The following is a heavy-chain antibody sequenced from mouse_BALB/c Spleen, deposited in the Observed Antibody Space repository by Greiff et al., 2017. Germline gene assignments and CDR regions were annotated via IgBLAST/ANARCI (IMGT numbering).Heavy chain of an antibody. CDR2: IYPYDSGT. CDR1: GYTFTDYY. D-gene: IGHD2-1*01. J-gene: IGHJ2*01. CDR3: ARTADGNCGDGYFDV. Sequence: LQLQQSGAELVRPGASVKMSCKASGYTFTDYYMHWVKQRPGQGLEWIGWIYPYDSGTDYNQKFKDKAILTVDNSSSTAYMELSSLTSEDSAVYYYARTADGNCGDGYFDVWGQGTTLTVSS. V-gene: IGHV1-34*01.